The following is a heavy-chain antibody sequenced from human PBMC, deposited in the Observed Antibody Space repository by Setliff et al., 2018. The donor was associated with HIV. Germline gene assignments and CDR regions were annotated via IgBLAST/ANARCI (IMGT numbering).Heavy chain of an antibody. D-gene: IGHD3-22*01. V-gene: IGHV3-23*01. CDR1: GFTFRNYK. J-gene: IGHJ5*02. CDR2: ISGNGGTT. CDR3: GKDSSDWSDG. Sequence: GSLRLSCAASGFTFRNYKFNWVRQAPGKGLEWVSGISGNGGTTYYADTVKGRFTISRDNSKNTLFLQVKSLTAEDTAIYYCGKDSSDWSDGWGQGTLVTVSS.